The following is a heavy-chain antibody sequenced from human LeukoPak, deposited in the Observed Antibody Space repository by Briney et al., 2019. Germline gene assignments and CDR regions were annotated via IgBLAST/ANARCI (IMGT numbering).Heavy chain of an antibody. CDR3: ARGSKGSSGYYPRSRDGMDV. D-gene: IGHD3-22*01. Sequence: PSETLSLTCTVSGGSISSYYWGWIRQPPGKGLEWIGYIYYIGSTNYNPSLKSRVTISVDTSKNQFSLKLSSVTAADTAVYYCARGSKGSSGYYPRSRDGMDVWGQGTTVTVSS. CDR2: IYYIGST. V-gene: IGHV4-59*12. CDR1: GGSISSYY. J-gene: IGHJ6*02.